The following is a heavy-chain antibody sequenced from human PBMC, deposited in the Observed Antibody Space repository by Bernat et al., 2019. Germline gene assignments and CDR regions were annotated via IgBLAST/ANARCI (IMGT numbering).Heavy chain of an antibody. CDR1: GFSFSGYG. J-gene: IGHJ3*02. V-gene: IGHV3-33*01. CDR2: IWSGGSNK. Sequence: QVQLVESGGGVVHPGRSLTLSCAASGFSFSGYGMHWVRQAPGKGLEWVAVIWSGGSNKYYADFVKGRFTISRDNSQNTLLLQMNSLRAEDTAVYFCARDFLGTRMLPGASDIWGQGTMVTVSS. D-gene: IGHD1-1*01. CDR3: ARDFLGTRMLPGASDI.